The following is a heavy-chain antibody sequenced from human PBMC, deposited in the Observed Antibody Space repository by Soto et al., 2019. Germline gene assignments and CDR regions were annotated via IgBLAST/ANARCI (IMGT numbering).Heavy chain of an antibody. V-gene: IGHV3-13*01. Sequence: EVQLVESGGDLVQPGVSLRLSCAASGFTFSSYDFHWVRQATGKGLEWVSGIGTAGDTYYAGSVKGRFIMSRENAKNSLYLQMNSLRAGDTAVYYCTRGADGFDYWGQGTLVTVSS. CDR3: TRGADGFDY. CDR2: IGTAGDT. J-gene: IGHJ4*02. CDR1: GFTFSSYD. D-gene: IGHD3-16*01.